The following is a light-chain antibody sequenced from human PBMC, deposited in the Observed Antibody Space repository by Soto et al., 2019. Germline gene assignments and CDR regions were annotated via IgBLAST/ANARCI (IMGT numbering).Light chain of an antibody. J-gene: IGKJ5*01. CDR2: SAS. Sequence: DNHRARAPSSLSASVVDRNTITCRASQSISSWLAWYQQQPGKAPKLLIYSASDLESGVPSRFSGSGFGTEFTLTISRLQPEDIATYYCQQYENIPTFGQGTRLEIK. CDR3: QQYENIPT. V-gene: IGKV1-5*03. CDR1: QSISSW.